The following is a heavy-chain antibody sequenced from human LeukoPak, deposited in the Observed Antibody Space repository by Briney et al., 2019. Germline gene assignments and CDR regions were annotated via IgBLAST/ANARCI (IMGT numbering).Heavy chain of an antibody. Sequence: GGSLRLPCAASGFTFSNYWMNWVRQAPGKGLEWVANIKQGGSENYYVDSVKGRFTISRDNAKNSLYLQMNSLRAEDTAVYYCARDAYSSGWTPFDYWGQGTLVTVSS. CDR3: ARDAYSSGWTPFDY. V-gene: IGHV3-7*01. CDR1: GFTFSNYW. J-gene: IGHJ4*02. D-gene: IGHD6-19*01. CDR2: IKQGGSEN.